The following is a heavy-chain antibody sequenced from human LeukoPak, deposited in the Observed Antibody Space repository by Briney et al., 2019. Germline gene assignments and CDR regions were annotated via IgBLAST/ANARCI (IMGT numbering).Heavy chain of an antibody. CDR2: INPSGGST. D-gene: IGHD5-12*01. V-gene: IGHV1-46*01. J-gene: IGHJ6*02. CDR1: GYTFTSYY. Sequence: ASVKVSCKASGYTFTSYYMHWVRQAPGQGLEWMGIINPSGGSTSYAQKFQGRVTMTRDTSTSTVYMELSSLRSEDTAVYYCARNLRRVYYYYGMDVWGQGTTVTVSS. CDR3: ARNLRRVYYYYGMDV.